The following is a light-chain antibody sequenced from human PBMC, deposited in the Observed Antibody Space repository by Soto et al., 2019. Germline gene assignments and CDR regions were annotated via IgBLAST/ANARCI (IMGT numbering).Light chain of an antibody. Sequence: DIKLTQSPSYLSASFGDRVTITCGASQGISNYVAWYQQNPGKVPKLLIYAASALQLGVPSRFSGRGSGTVCTLTIISLKRKDVGTYYFEKYDAALWTFGKVTKVEI. V-gene: IGKV1-27*01. CDR1: QGISNY. CDR2: AAS. CDR3: EKYDAALWT. J-gene: IGKJ1*01.